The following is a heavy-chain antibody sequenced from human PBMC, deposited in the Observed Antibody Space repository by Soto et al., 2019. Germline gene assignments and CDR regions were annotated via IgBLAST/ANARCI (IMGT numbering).Heavy chain of an antibody. J-gene: IGHJ6*02. CDR3: ARDSTRSESNPGERTDYYYGIDV. D-gene: IGHD4-17*01. CDR1: GFTVSTSF. V-gene: IGHV3-66*01. Sequence: GGSLRLSCAVSGFTVSTSFVSWVRQPPGKGLEWVSVIYSGGGTYYADSVKGRFTISRDNSKNTLYLQMNSLRAEDTAVYYCARDSTRSESNPGERTDYYYGIDVWGQGTTVTVSS. CDR2: IYSGGGT.